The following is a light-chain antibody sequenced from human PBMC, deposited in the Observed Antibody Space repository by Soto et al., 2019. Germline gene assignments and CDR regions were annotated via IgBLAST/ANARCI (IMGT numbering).Light chain of an antibody. J-gene: IGKJ4*01. CDR2: GAS. Sequence: EIVLTQSPGTLSLSPGDRATLSCRASQSVSTYLAWYQQKPGQAPRLLIYGASSRATGIPDRFSGSGSGTDFTLTISRLEPEDFAVYYCQQYDNSPLTFGGGTKVEIK. CDR3: QQYDNSPLT. CDR1: QSVSTY. V-gene: IGKV3-20*01.